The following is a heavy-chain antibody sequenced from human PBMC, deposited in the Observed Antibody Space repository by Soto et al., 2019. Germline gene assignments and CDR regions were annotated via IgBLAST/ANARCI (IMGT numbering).Heavy chain of an antibody. CDR3: AKFMRLRLYYYYNIDV. V-gene: IGHV3-23*01. CDR2: ISGSGGST. CDR1: GFTFSSYA. J-gene: IGHJ6*03. D-gene: IGHD5-12*01. Sequence: EVQLLESGGGLVQPGGSLRLSCAASGFTFSSYAMSWVRQAPGKGLEWVSAISGSGGSTYYADSVKGRFTISRDNSKNTLYLQMSSLRAEDTAVYYCAKFMRLRLYYYYNIDVWGKGTTVTVSS.